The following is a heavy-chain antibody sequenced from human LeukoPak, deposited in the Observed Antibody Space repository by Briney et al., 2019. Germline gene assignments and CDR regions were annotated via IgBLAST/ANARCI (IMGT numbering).Heavy chain of an antibody. Sequence: GASVKVSCKASGYTFTSYGISWVRQAPGQGLEWMGWISAYNGNTNYAQKLQGRVTMTTDTSTSTAYMEMRSLRSDDTAVYYCARENYGSGRDRAFDIWGQGTMVTVSS. D-gene: IGHD6-19*01. CDR3: ARENYGSGRDRAFDI. CDR1: GYTFTSYG. CDR2: ISAYNGNT. J-gene: IGHJ3*02. V-gene: IGHV1-18*01.